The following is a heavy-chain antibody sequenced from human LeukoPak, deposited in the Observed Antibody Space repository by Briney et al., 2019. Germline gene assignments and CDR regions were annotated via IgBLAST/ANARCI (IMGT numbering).Heavy chain of an antibody. Sequence: SQTLSLTCTVSGGSISSGAYYWSRIRQPPGKDPEWIGYIYYSGNAYYNPSLKTRVTISVDTSKNQFSLKLNSVTAADTAVYYCARDYAGAFDIWGQGTMVTVSS. CDR1: GGSISSGAYY. CDR3: ARDYAGAFDI. J-gene: IGHJ3*02. CDR2: IYYSGNA. V-gene: IGHV4-30-4*08. D-gene: IGHD4-17*01.